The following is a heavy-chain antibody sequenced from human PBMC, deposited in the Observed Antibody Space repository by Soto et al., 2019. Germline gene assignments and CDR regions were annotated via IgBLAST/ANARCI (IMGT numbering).Heavy chain of an antibody. J-gene: IGHJ4*02. V-gene: IGHV4-59*01. D-gene: IGHD2-15*01. Sequence: SETLSLTCTVSGGSISTYWWSWIRQPPRKGLEWIGYIYYSGSPNYNPSLKSRVTISVDTSKNQFSLKLTSVTAADTAVYYCARSRGSTRSFDYWGQGTLVTVSS. CDR3: ARSRGSTRSFDY. CDR2: IYYSGSP. CDR1: GGSISTYW.